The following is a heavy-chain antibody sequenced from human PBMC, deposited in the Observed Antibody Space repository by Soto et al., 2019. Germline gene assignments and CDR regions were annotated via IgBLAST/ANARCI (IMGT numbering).Heavy chain of an antibody. CDR2: IKQDGSEK. J-gene: IGHJ4*02. V-gene: IGHV3-7*05. D-gene: IGHD6-13*01. Sequence: EVQLVESGGGLVQPGRSLRLSCAASGLTFSSYWMRWVRQAPGKGLEWVANIKQDGSEKYYVDSVKGRFTISRDNAKNSLYLQMNSLRAEDTAVYYCATYSSSWYSATFDYWGQGTLVTVSS. CDR1: GLTFSSYW. CDR3: ATYSSSWYSATFDY.